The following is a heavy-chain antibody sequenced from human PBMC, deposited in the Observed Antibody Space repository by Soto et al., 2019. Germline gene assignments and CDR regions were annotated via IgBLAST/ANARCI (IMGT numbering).Heavy chain of an antibody. CDR3: ATGIAAAGIYDY. D-gene: IGHD6-13*01. CDR1: GYTFTSYV. V-gene: IGHV1-18*01. CDR2: ISAYNGNT. J-gene: IGHJ4*02. Sequence: ASVNVSCKASGYTFTSYVIRWVRQAPGQGLEWMGWISAYNGNTNYAQKLQGRVTMTTDTSTSTAYMELRSLRSDDTAVYYCATGIAAAGIYDYWGQGTLVTVSS.